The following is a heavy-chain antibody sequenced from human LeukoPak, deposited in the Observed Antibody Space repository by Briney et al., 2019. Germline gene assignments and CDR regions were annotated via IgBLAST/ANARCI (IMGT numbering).Heavy chain of an antibody. Sequence: GGSLRLSCAASGFNFSTHPMCWVPQSPGGGVECVSAISGSGGSTNYADSVKGRFTISGDNSKNTLYLQMNNLRAEDTAVYYCAKDRPMEPAKYYYYMDVWGKGNTVTVSS. CDR3: AKDRPMEPAKYYYYMDV. CDR1: GFNFSTHP. J-gene: IGHJ6*03. D-gene: IGHD1-1*01. CDR2: ISGSGGST. V-gene: IGHV3-23*01.